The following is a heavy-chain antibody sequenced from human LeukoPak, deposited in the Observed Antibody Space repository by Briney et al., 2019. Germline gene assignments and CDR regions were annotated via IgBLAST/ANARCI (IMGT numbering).Heavy chain of an antibody. CDR2: INPDGRDT. D-gene: IGHD2-21*02. J-gene: IGHJ1*01. Sequence: QSGGSLRLSCVVSGFTFNRCWMNWVRQAPGKGLEWVAHINPDGRDTYYVDSVKGRSTISRDNAQNSMYLQMNSLRVEDTAVYYCTSWGDTTAEYFQRWGQGTLVTVSS. CDR1: GFTFNRCW. V-gene: IGHV3-7*01. CDR3: TSWGDTTAEYFQR.